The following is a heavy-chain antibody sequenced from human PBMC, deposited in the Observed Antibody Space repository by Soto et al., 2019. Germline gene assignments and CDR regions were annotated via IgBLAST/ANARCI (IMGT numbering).Heavy chain of an antibody. J-gene: IGHJ4*02. CDR3: ARDMYSSSWYVPIYY. D-gene: IGHD6-13*01. CDR1: GFTFSSYG. CDR2: IWYDGSNK. V-gene: IGHV3-33*01. Sequence: QVQLVESGGGVDQPGRSLRLSCAASGFTFSSYGMHWVRQAPGKGLEWVAVIWYDGSNKYYADSVKGRFTISRDNSKNTLYLQMNSLRAEDTAVYYCARDMYSSSWYVPIYYWGQGTLVTVSS.